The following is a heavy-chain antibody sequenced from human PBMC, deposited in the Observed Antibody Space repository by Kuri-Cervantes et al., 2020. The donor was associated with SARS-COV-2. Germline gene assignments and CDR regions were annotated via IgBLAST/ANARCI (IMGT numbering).Heavy chain of an antibody. Sequence: SVKVSCKAAGGTFSSYAISWVRQAPGQGLEWMGRIIPIFGTANYAQKFQGRVTITADESTSTAYMELSSLRSEDTAVYYCARSVLLWFGEEQDAFDIWGQGTMVTVSS. CDR3: ARSVLLWFGEEQDAFDI. V-gene: IGHV1-69*13. D-gene: IGHD3-10*01. CDR2: IIPIFGTA. J-gene: IGHJ3*02. CDR1: GGTFSSYA.